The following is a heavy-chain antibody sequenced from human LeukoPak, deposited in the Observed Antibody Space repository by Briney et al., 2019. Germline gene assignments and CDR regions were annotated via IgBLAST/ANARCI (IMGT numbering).Heavy chain of an antibody. CDR1: GFTFSSYS. CDR3: ARDPSIAARLEIDY. V-gene: IGHV3-21*01. Sequence: GGSLRLSCAASGFTFSSYSMNWVRQAPGKGLEWVSSISSSSSYIYYADSVKGRFTISRDNAKNSPSLQMNSLRAEDTAVYYCARDPSIAARLEIDYWGQGTLVTVSS. D-gene: IGHD6-6*01. J-gene: IGHJ4*02. CDR2: ISSSSSYI.